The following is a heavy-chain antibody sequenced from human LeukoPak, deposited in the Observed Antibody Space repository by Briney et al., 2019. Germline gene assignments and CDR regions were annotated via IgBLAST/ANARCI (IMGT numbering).Heavy chain of an antibody. V-gene: IGHV1-8*01. CDR3: ARVVVDDYYYYYYMDV. Sequence: ASVKVSCQASGYTFTSYDINWVRQATGQGLEWMGWMNPNSGNTGYAQKFQGRVTMTRNTSISTAYMELSSLRSEDTAVYYCARVVVDDYYYYYYMDVWGKGTTVTISS. J-gene: IGHJ6*03. CDR1: GYTFTSYD. D-gene: IGHD3-22*01. CDR2: MNPNSGNT.